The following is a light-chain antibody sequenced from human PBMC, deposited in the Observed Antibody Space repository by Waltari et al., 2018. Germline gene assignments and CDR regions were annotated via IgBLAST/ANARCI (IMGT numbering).Light chain of an antibody. J-gene: IGLJ3*02. CDR3: QTGGHGTWV. V-gene: IGLV4-69*01. CDR1: SGHSSNV. CDR2: VNRDGSH. Sequence: QLVLTQSPSASASLGASVKLTCTLSSGHSSNVIAWLQEQPGKGPRYLMKVNRDGSHSKGDEIPDRFSGSSSCAERYLTISSLQSEDEADYYFQTGGHGTWVFGGGTKLTVL.